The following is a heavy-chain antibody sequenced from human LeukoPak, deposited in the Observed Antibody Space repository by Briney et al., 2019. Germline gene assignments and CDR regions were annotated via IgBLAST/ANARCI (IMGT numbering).Heavy chain of an antibody. V-gene: IGHV4-59*01. CDR2: IYYSGST. D-gene: IGHD3-10*01. J-gene: IGHJ4*02. CDR1: GGSISSYY. Sequence: SETLSLTCTVSGGSISSYYWSWIRQPPGKGLEWIGYIYYSGSTNYNPSLKSRVTISVDTSKNQFSLKLSSVTAADTAVYYCARGRGLDYWGQGTLVTVSS. CDR3: ARGRGLDY.